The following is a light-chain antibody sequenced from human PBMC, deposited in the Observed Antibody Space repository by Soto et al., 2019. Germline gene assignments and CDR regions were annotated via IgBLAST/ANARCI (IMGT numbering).Light chain of an antibody. J-gene: IGKJ2*01. CDR3: QQSYSAPYT. CDR2: AAS. Sequence: DIQMTQSPSSLSASVGDRVTITCRASQSIYSSLNWYHQKPGKAPKLLIYAASNLQSGVPSRFSGRGSGTDFTLSIRSLQPEDFATYYCQQSYSAPYTFGQGTKLEV. CDR1: QSIYSS. V-gene: IGKV1-39*01.